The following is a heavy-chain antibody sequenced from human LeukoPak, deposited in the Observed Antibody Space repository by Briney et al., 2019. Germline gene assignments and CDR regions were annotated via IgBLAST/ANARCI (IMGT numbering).Heavy chain of an antibody. J-gene: IGHJ6*02. D-gene: IGHD6-13*01. Sequence: PSETLSLTCTVSGGSISSYYWSWIRQPAGKGLEWNGRIYTSGSTNYNPSLKSRVTMSVDTSKNQFSLKLSSVTAADTAVYCCARDSGGSSWAYYYYYYGMDVWGQGTTVTVSS. V-gene: IGHV4-4*07. CDR2: IYTSGST. CDR1: GGSISSYY. CDR3: ARDSGGSSWAYYYYYYGMDV.